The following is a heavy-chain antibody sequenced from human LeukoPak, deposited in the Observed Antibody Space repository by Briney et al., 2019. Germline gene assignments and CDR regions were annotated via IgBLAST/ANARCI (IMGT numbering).Heavy chain of an antibody. Sequence: ASVKVSCKASGYTFTSYAMNWVRQAPGQGLEWMGWINTNTGNPTYAQGFTGRFIFSLDTSVSTAYLQISSLKAEDTAVYYCARPYLSSSWSYAFDIWGQGTMVTVSS. CDR3: ARPYLSSSWSYAFDI. CDR1: GYTFTSYA. CDR2: INTNTGNP. D-gene: IGHD6-13*01. V-gene: IGHV7-4-1*02. J-gene: IGHJ3*02.